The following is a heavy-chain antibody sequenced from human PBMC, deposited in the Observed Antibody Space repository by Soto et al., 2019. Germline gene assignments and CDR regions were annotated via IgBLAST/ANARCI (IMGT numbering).Heavy chain of an antibody. V-gene: IGHV3-30-3*01. CDR1: GFTFSSYA. J-gene: IGHJ4*02. Sequence: GGSLRLSCAASGFTFSSYAMHWVRQAPGKGLEWVAVISYDGSNKYYADSVKGRFTISRDNSKNTLYLQMNSLRAEDTAVYYCAKDDTIYDFWSGSSIDYWGQGTLVTVSS. CDR3: AKDDTIYDFWSGSSIDY. CDR2: ISYDGSNK. D-gene: IGHD3-3*01.